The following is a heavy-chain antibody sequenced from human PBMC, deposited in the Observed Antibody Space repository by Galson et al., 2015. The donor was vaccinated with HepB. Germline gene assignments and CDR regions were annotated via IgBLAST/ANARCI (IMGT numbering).Heavy chain of an antibody. CDR2: TDPKSGDT. CDR1: GYTFTGYD. V-gene: IGHV1-2*04. J-gene: IGHJ3*02. D-gene: IGHD3-9*01. Sequence: SVKVSCKASGYTFTGYDIHWVRQAPGQGLEWMGRTDPKSGDTNYAQKFQGWVTMTRDTSINTAYMEVTRLRSDDTAVYYCAREESGYYDAFDIWGQGTMVTVSS. CDR3: AREESGYYDAFDI.